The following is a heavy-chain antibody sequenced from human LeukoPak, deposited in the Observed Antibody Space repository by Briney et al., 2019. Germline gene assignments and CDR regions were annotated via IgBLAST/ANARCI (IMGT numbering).Heavy chain of an antibody. CDR2: IYYSGST. V-gene: IGHV4-59*01. Sequence: PSETLSLTCTVSGGSISSYYWSWIRQTPGKGLEWIGYIYYSGSTNFNPSLKSRVTISVDTSKNQFSLKMSSVTAADTAVYFCARGGPPGYYYDYYMDVWGKGTTVTISS. CDR1: GGSISSYY. J-gene: IGHJ6*03. CDR3: ARGGPPGYYYDYYMDV.